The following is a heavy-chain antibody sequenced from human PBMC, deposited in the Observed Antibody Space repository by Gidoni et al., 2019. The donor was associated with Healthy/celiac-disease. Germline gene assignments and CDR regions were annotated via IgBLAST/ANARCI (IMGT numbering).Heavy chain of an antibody. CDR1: GFTFSSYS. Sequence: EVQLVESGGGLVKPGGSLRLSCAASGFTFSSYSMNWVRQAPGKGLEWVSSISSSSSYIYYADSVKGRFTISRDNAKNSLYLQMNSLRAEDTAVYYCARDVGRDYSSGYYRPDYWGQGTLVTVSS. CDR3: ARDVGRDYSSGYYRPDY. J-gene: IGHJ4*02. D-gene: IGHD3-22*01. CDR2: ISSSSSYI. V-gene: IGHV3-21*01.